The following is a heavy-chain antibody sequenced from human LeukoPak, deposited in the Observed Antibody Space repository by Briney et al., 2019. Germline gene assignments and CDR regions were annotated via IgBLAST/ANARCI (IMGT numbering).Heavy chain of an antibody. J-gene: IGHJ5*02. CDR3: ARRFGNWFDP. CDR1: GGSISSGSYY. Sequence: SETLSLTCTVSGGSISSGSYYWSWIRQPAGKGLEWIGRIYTSGSTNYNPFLKSRVTISVDRSKNQFSLKLSSVTAADTAVYYCARRFGNWFDPWGQGTLVTVSS. CDR2: IYTSGST. V-gene: IGHV4-61*02. D-gene: IGHD3-10*01.